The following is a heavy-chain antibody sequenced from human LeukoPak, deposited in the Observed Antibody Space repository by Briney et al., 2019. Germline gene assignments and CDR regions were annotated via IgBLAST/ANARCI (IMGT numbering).Heavy chain of an antibody. V-gene: IGHV3-43*02. Sequence: GGSLRLSCAASGFTCDDYAMHWVRQAPGKGLEWVSLISGDGGSTYYADSVKGRFTISRDNSKNSLYLQMNSLRTEDTALYYCAKSFSTMIVAEEYFQHWGQGTLVTVSS. CDR1: GFTCDDYA. CDR2: ISGDGGST. CDR3: AKSFSTMIVAEEYFQH. D-gene: IGHD3-22*01. J-gene: IGHJ1*01.